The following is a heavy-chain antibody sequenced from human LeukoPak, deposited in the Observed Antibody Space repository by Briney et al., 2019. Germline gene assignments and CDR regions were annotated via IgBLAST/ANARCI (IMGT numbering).Heavy chain of an antibody. J-gene: IGHJ4*02. CDR3: ASFSIAVAGIDY. D-gene: IGHD6-19*01. CDR2: ISSSSSYI. CDR1: GFTFSSYS. Sequence: GGSLRLSCAASGFTFSSYSMNWVRQAPGKGLEWVSSISSSSSYIYYADSVKGRFTISRDNAKNSLYLQMNSLRAEDTAVYYCASFSIAVAGIDYRGQGTLVTVSS. V-gene: IGHV3-21*01.